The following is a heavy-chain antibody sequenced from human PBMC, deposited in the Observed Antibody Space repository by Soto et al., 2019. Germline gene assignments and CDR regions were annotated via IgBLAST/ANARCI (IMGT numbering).Heavy chain of an antibody. Sequence: HVQLVQSGAEVKKPGASVKVSCKASGYTFTDYSIHWVRQAPGQGLEWMGWINPNSGGTNYAQNFQGWVTMTRDTSINTAYMEVTNLKSDDTAVYYCARVHVLRFLEWLSYGLDVWGQGTTVTVSS. CDR1: GYTFTDYS. CDR2: INPNSGGT. J-gene: IGHJ6*02. D-gene: IGHD3-3*01. V-gene: IGHV1-2*04. CDR3: ARVHVLRFLEWLSYGLDV.